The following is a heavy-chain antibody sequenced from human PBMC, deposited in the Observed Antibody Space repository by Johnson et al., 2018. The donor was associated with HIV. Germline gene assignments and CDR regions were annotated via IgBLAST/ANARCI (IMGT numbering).Heavy chain of an antibody. CDR2: IGTAGDT. CDR1: GFTFSSYA. D-gene: IGHD1-26*01. Sequence: VQLVESGGGLVQPGGYLRLSCAASGFTFSSYAMSWVRQAPGKGLEWVSAIGTAGDTYYPGSVKGRFTIPRENAKNSLYLQMNSLRAGDTAVYYCARAYSGSYINDAVDIWCQGTMVTVSS. J-gene: IGHJ3*02. CDR3: ARAYSGSYINDAVDI. V-gene: IGHV3-13*01.